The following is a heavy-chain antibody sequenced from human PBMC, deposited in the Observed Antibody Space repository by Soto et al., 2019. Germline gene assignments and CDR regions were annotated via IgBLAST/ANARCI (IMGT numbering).Heavy chain of an antibody. J-gene: IGHJ4*02. CDR3: ARRYGYSFDY. V-gene: IGHV4-59*08. Sequence: QVQLQESGPGLVKPSETLSLTCTVSGGSISSYYWSWIRQPPGKGLEWIGYIYYSGSTNYNPSPKSRVTLSVDTAKNPFSLKLSSVTAADTAVYYYARRYGYSFDYWGQGNLVTVSS. CDR2: IYYSGST. CDR1: GGSISSYY. D-gene: IGHD1-1*01.